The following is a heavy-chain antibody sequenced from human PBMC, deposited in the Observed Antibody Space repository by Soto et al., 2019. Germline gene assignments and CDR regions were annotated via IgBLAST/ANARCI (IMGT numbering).Heavy chain of an antibody. J-gene: IGHJ5*02. V-gene: IGHV4-59*01. CDR2: AYYSGST. CDR1: GGSISHYY. D-gene: IGHD2-8*01. Sequence: NPSETLSLTCGVSGGSISHYYWSWIRQSPGKGLEWIGYAYYSGSTDYNPSLKSRVTMSVDTSKNQVSLKLNSVTTADTAVYYCARDRSTYGGGGTGEVKENWFDPWGPGTLVTVS. CDR3: ARDRSTYGGGGTGEVKENWFDP.